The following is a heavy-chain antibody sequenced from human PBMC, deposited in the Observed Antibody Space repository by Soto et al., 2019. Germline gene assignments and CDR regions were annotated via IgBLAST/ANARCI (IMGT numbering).Heavy chain of an antibody. V-gene: IGHV3-30-3*01. CDR2: ISYDGSNK. Sequence: QVQVVESGGGVVQPGRSLRLSCAASGFTFSNYAMHWVRQAPGKGLEWVAVISYDGSNKYYADSVKGRHTISRDNSKNTVYRELNSLRAEDMAVYFCARAGFNYYLDSWGLGTLVTVSS. CDR3: ARAGFNYYLDS. J-gene: IGHJ4*02. CDR1: GFTFSNYA.